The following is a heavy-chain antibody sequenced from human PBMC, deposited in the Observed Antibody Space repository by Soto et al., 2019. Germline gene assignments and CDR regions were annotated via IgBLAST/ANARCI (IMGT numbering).Heavy chain of an antibody. CDR3: TTDITVTTRGDY. V-gene: IGHV3-15*01. J-gene: IGHJ4*02. D-gene: IGHD4-17*01. CDR1: GFTFSNAL. CDR2: IKSKTDGGTT. Sequence: GGSLRLSCAASGFTFSNALMSWVRQAPGKGLEWVGRIKSKTDGGTTDYAAPVKGRFTISRDDSKNTMYLQMNSLKTEDTAVYYCTTDITVTTRGDYWGQGTLVTVSS.